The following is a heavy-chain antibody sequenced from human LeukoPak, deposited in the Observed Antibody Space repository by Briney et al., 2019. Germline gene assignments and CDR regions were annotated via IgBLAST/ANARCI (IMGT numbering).Heavy chain of an antibody. D-gene: IGHD5-24*01. V-gene: IGHV5-51*01. CDR1: GYSFTSYW. CDR2: IWPDDSDK. CDR3: ARQGKDGYRVVDY. Sequence: GESLKISCKGSGYSFTSYWIGWVRQVPGKGLEWMGIIWPDDSDKRYSPSFQGQVTVSADKSISTAYLQWSSLKASDTAMYYCARQGKDGYRVVDYWGQGTLVTVSS. J-gene: IGHJ4*02.